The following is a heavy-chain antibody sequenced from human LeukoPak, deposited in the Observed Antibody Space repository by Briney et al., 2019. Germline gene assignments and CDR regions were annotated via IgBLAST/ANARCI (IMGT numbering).Heavy chain of an antibody. J-gene: IGHJ4*02. V-gene: IGHV3-21*01. Sequence: PGGSLRLSCAASGFTFSSHSMNWVRQAPGKGLEWVSSIGSSGTYVCYADSVKGRFTISRDNAKNSLSLQMNSLRADDAAVYYCAADGAKYCSGGSCSEFWDYWGQGTLVTVSS. CDR2: IGSSGTYV. CDR3: AADGAKYCSGGSCSEFWDY. CDR1: GFTFSSHS. D-gene: IGHD2-15*01.